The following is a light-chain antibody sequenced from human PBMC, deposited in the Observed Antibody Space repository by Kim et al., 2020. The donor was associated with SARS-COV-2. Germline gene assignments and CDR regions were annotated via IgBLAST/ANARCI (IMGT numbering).Light chain of an antibody. V-gene: IGLV1-47*01. J-gene: IGLJ3*02. CDR2: RNN. CDR3: AAWDDSLSGRV. Sequence: GQRVPISCPGSSSNIGSNYVYWYQQLPGTAPKLLIYRNNQRPSGVPDRFSGSKSGTSASLAISGLRSEDEADYYCAAWDDSLSGRVFGGGTQLTVL. CDR1: SSNIGSNY.